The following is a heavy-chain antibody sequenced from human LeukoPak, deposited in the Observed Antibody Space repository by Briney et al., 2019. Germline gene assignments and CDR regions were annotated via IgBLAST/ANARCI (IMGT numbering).Heavy chain of an antibody. CDR3: AKGYCSSSGCYSYAFDI. CDR2: ISGSGSST. D-gene: IGHD2-2*01. CDR1: GFTFSSYS. V-gene: IGHV3-23*01. J-gene: IGHJ3*02. Sequence: GGSLRLSCAASGFTFSSYSMNWVRHAPGKGLEWVSAISGSGSSTYYADSVKGRFTISRDNSKNTLFLQMNSLRAEDTAVYYCAKGYCSSSGCYSYAFDIWGQGTVVTVSS.